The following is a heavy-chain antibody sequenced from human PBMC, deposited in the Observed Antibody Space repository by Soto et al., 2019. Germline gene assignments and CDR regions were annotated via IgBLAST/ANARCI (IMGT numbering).Heavy chain of an antibody. CDR1: GGSFSGYY. V-gene: IGHV4-34*01. D-gene: IGHD2-15*01. CDR3: ASSRPGRGVVVVAATPPRNYGMDV. Sequence: PSETLSLTCAVYGGSFSGYYWSWIRQPPGKGLEWIGEINHSGSTNYNPSLKSRVTISVDTSKNQFSLKLSSVTAADTAVYYCASSRPGRGVVVVAATPPRNYGMDVWGQGTTVTVS. J-gene: IGHJ6*02. CDR2: INHSGST.